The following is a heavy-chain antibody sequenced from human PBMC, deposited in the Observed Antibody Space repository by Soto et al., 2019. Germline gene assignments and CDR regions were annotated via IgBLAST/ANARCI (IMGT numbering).Heavy chain of an antibody. Sequence: QVHLQESGPGQVKPSETLSLICTVSGGSVNSDDYYWSWIRQPPGRGLEWIGYIYYTGSTNYNPSLKSRVSISVDTSRNQFSLKLSSVTAADTAVYYCAREFSNSPEAFDSWGQGSLDTVSS. J-gene: IGHJ4*02. V-gene: IGHV4-61*08. D-gene: IGHD6-6*01. CDR3: AREFSNSPEAFDS. CDR1: GGSVNSDDYY. CDR2: IYYTGST.